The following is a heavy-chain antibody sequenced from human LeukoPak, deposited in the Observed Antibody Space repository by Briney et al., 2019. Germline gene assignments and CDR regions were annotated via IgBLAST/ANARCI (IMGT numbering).Heavy chain of an antibody. D-gene: IGHD3-16*01. V-gene: IGHV4-34*01. Sequence: SETLSLTCAVYGGSFSGYYWSWIRQPPGKGLEWIGEINHSGSTNYNPSLESRVTISVDRSKNQFSLKLSSVTAADTAVYYCARGDVFSRHRRQQFDYWGQGTLVTVSS. CDR3: ARGDVFSRHRRQQFDY. CDR1: GGSFSGYY. J-gene: IGHJ4*02. CDR2: INHSGST.